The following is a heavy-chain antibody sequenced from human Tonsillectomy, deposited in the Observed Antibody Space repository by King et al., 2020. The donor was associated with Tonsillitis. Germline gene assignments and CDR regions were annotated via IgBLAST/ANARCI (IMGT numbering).Heavy chain of an antibody. CDR1: VGTFSGYA. Sequence: VQLVESGAEVKKPGCSVKGSGKSSVGTFSGYAISWVRQAPGQGLEWMGGRSPILGRSYNEQKFQGRFTINADESTSTAYMELSSLRSEDTAVYYCARDGDCSSTSCYDYWGQGTLVTVS. V-gene: IGHV1-69*01. CDR2: RSPILGRS. CDR3: ARDGDCSSTSCYDY. D-gene: IGHD2-2*03. J-gene: IGHJ4*02.